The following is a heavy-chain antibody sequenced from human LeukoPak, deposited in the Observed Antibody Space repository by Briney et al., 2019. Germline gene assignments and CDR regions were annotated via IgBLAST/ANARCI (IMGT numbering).Heavy chain of an antibody. CDR3: ARGILGYSYGPGSFDM. CDR1: GFTFSSYG. CDR2: IRYDGSNK. V-gene: IGHV3-30*02. J-gene: IGHJ3*02. Sequence: GGSLRLSCAASGFTFSSYGMHWVRQAPGKGLEWVAIIRYDGSNKYYADSVKGRFTISRDNSKNTLYLQMNSLRAEDTAVYYCARGILGYSYGPGSFDMWGQGTMVTVSS. D-gene: IGHD5-18*01.